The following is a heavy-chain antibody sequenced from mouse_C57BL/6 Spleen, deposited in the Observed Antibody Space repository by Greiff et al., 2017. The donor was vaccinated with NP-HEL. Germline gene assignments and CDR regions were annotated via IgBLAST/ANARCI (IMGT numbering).Heavy chain of an antibody. J-gene: IGHJ2*01. CDR1: GYTFTSYW. D-gene: IGHD1-1*01. CDR3: ARGGTVVACDY. V-gene: IGHV1-69*01. Sequence: QVQLQQPGAELVMPGASVKLSCKASGYTFTSYWMHWVKQRPGQGLEWIGEIYPSDSYTNYNQKFKGKSTLTVDKSSSTAYRQLSSRTSEDSAVYYCARGGTVVACDYWGQGTTLTVSS. CDR2: IYPSDSYT.